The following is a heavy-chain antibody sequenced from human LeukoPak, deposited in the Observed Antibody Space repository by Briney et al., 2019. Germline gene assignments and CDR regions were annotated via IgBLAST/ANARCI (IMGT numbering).Heavy chain of an antibody. CDR3: ARGWVLWDY. J-gene: IGHJ4*02. CDR2: ITTNGGST. V-gene: IGHV3-64*01. D-gene: IGHD2/OR15-2a*01. CDR1: GFTFSNYA. Sequence: GGSLRLSCAASGFTFSNYAMHWVRQAPGKGLEYVLAITTNGGSTYYANSVKGRFTISRDNSKNTLYLQMGSLRAEDMAVYYCARGWVLWDYWGQGTLVTVSS.